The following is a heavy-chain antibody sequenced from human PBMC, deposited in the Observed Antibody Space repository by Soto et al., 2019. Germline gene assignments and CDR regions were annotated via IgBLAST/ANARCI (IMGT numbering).Heavy chain of an antibody. CDR1: GGTFSSYA. Sequence: QVQLVQSGAEVKKPGSSVKVSCKASGGTFSSYAISWVRQAPGQGLEWMGEIIPIFGTANYAQKLQGRVTITADEPTSTAYMELRSLRSDDTDVYYCARDRGPSSGYYPYWFDPRGQGTLVTVSS. CDR2: IIPIFGTA. V-gene: IGHV1-69*12. CDR3: ARDRGPSSGYYPYWFDP. D-gene: IGHD3-22*01. J-gene: IGHJ5*02.